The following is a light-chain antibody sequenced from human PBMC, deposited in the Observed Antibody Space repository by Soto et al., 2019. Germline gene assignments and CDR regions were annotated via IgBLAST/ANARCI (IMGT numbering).Light chain of an antibody. J-gene: IGLJ3*02. CDR3: CTYAGHVPK. CDR2: EVT. Sequence: SVLTQPASVAGSAGQSXXXXXXXXXSDVGYYDLVSWYQQHPGKAPKLIIFEVTQRPSGISDRFSASKSGFTASLTISGLQPEDEAVYFCCTYAGHVPKFGGGTK. V-gene: IGLV2-23*02. CDR1: XSDVGYYDL.